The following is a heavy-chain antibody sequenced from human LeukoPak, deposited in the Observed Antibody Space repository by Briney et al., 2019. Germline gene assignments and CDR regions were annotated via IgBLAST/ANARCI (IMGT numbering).Heavy chain of an antibody. CDR3: ARAPTVVTPVDY. CDR2: ISSSSSYI. Sequence: GGSLRLSCAASGFTFSGYSMNWVRQAPGKGLEWVSSISSSSSYIYYADSVKGRFTISRDNAKNSLYLQMNSLRAEDTAVYYCARAPTVVTPVDYWGQGTLVTVSS. CDR1: GFTFSGYS. D-gene: IGHD4-23*01. V-gene: IGHV3-21*01. J-gene: IGHJ4*02.